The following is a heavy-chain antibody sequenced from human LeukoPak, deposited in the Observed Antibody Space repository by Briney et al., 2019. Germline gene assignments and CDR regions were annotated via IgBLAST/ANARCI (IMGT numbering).Heavy chain of an antibody. J-gene: IGHJ3*02. CDR1: GGSISSGEYY. Sequence: SQTLSLTCTDSGGSISSGEYYWSWIRQPPGKGLEWIGYIYYSGSTYYNPSLKSRVTISVDTSKNQFSLKLSSVTAADTAVYYCARDVSPADAFHIWGQGTMVTVSS. CDR2: IYYSGST. CDR3: ARDVSPADAFHI. V-gene: IGHV4-30-4*08.